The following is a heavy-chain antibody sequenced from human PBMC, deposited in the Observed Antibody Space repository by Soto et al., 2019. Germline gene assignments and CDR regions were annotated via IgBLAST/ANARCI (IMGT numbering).Heavy chain of an antibody. Sequence: GGSLRLSCAVSGFTVSYNYMNWVRQAPGKGLEWVSVIYRGGDTFYADSVKGRFTISRDNSKNTLYLQMNSLRAEDTAVYYCGRGMYGSGSYYIGDAFDMWGQGTMVTV. V-gene: IGHV3-53*01. D-gene: IGHD3-10*01. CDR3: GRGMYGSGSYYIGDAFDM. J-gene: IGHJ3*02. CDR1: GFTVSYNY. CDR2: IYRGGDT.